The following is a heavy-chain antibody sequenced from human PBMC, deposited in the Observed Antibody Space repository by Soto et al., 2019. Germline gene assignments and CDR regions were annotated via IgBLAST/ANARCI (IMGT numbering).Heavy chain of an antibody. J-gene: IGHJ4*02. D-gene: IGHD6-19*01. CDR1: GYTFTDYY. CDR2: ISAYNGNT. Sequence: ASVKVSCKTSGYTFTDYYTHWVRQAPGQGLEWMGWISAYNGNTNYAQKLQGRVTMTTDTSTSTAYMELRSLRSDDTAVYYCAREEAVAGWDFDYWGQGTLVTVSS. V-gene: IGHV1-18*01. CDR3: AREEAVAGWDFDY.